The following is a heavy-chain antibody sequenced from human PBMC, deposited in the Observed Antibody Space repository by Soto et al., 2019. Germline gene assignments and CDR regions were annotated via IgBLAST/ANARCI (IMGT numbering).Heavy chain of an antibody. J-gene: IGHJ6*02. CDR3: AKGIAARAYYYYYGMDV. CDR2: ISGSGGST. CDR1: GFTFSSYA. V-gene: IGHV3-23*01. Sequence: EVQLLESGGGLVQPGGSLRLSCAASGFTFSSYAMSWVRQAPGKGLEWVSAISGSGGSTYYADSVKGRFTISRDNSKNTLYLQMNSLRAEDTAVYYCAKGIAARAYYYYYGMDVWGQGTTVTVSS. D-gene: IGHD6-6*01.